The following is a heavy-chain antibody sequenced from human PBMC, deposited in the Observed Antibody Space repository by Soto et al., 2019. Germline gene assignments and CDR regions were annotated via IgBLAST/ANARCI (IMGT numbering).Heavy chain of an antibody. J-gene: IGHJ5*02. D-gene: IGHD6-13*01. CDR3: ARSLVKTTSWYQWLDP. Sequence: ASVKVSCKASGYIFADYGITWVRQVPGQGLEWMGWVSGKTGNTNYAQKFQGRITVTTDTSTSTAYMEMRSLTSDDTAVYYCARSLVKTTSWYQWLDPWGQGTLVTVSS. CDR1: GYIFADYG. V-gene: IGHV1-18*01. CDR2: VSGKTGNT.